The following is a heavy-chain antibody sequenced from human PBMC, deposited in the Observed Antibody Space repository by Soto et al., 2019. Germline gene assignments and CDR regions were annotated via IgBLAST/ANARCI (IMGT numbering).Heavy chain of an antibody. CDR1: GGSISSYY. V-gene: IGHV4-4*07. CDR3: ARGVMLTGYYNWFDP. Sequence: SETLSLTCTVSGGSISSYYWSWIRQPTGKGLEWIGRIYTSGSTNYNPSLKSRVTMSVDTSKNQFSLKLSSVTAADTAVYYCARGVMLTGYYNWFDPWGQGTLVTVSS. J-gene: IGHJ5*02. CDR2: IYTSGST. D-gene: IGHD3-9*01.